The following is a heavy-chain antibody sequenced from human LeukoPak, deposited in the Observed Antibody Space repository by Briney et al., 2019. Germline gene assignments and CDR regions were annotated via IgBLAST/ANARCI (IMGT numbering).Heavy chain of an antibody. CDR3: VRHLRAFSSLDPFDY. D-gene: IGHD3-3*02. CDR1: GYSFTTYW. V-gene: IGHV5-51*01. Sequence: GESLKISCKVSGYSFTTYWIGWVRQMPGKGLEWMGIIYPGDSDTKYSPSFQGQVTISADKPISTAYLQWSSLKASDTAMYYCVRHLRAFSSLDPFDYWGQGTLVTVSS. CDR2: IYPGDSDT. J-gene: IGHJ4*02.